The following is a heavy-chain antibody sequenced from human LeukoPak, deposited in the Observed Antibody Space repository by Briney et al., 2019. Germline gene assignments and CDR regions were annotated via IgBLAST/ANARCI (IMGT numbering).Heavy chain of an antibody. V-gene: IGHV3-23*01. J-gene: IGHJ6*04. Sequence: GGSLRLSCAASGFTFSSYVMSWVRQAPGKGLEWVSAISGSGGSTYYADSVKGRFTVSRDNSKNTLYLQMNSLRADETAVYYCAKGTLYDFWSSTVDVWGKGTTVTVSS. CDR1: GFTFSSYV. CDR2: ISGSGGST. CDR3: AKGTLYDFWSSTVDV. D-gene: IGHD3-3*01.